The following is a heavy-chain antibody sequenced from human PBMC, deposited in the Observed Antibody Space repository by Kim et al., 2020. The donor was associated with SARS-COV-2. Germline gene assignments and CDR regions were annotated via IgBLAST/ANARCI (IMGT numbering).Heavy chain of an antibody. D-gene: IGHD6-6*01. Sequence: GESLKISCKGSGYSFTSYWIGWVRQMPGKGLEWMGIIYPGDSDTRYSPSFQGQVTISADKSISTAYLQWSSLKASDTAMYYCARLMGGLSSSSIAFDIWGQGTMVTVSS. CDR2: IYPGDSDT. V-gene: IGHV5-51*01. CDR3: ARLMGGLSSSSIAFDI. J-gene: IGHJ3*02. CDR1: GYSFTSYW.